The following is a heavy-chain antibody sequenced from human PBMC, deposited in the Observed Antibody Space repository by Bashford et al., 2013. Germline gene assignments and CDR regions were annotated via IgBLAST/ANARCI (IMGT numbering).Heavy chain of an antibody. V-gene: IGHV3-23*01. CDR3: ARPEDDTTVYRPFDY. J-gene: IGHJ4*02. Sequence: GGSLRLSCAASGLTFSSYAMAWVRQAPGKGLEWVSVISGNGATTYHADSVRGRFTISRDNSQNSLYLQMNSLRAEDMAVYYCARPEDDTTVYRPFDYWGQGTLVTVSS. CDR2: ISGNGATT. CDR1: GLTFSSYA. D-gene: IGHD3-22*01.